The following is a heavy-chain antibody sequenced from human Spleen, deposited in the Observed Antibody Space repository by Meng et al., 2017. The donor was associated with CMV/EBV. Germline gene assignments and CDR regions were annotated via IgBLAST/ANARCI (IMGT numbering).Heavy chain of an antibody. CDR2: ITASGGRT. V-gene: IGHV3-23*01. CDR3: ARGGGDYYDFWSGYYPNGMDV. CDR1: GIIFSTYA. Sequence: GGSLRLSCAASGIIFSTYAVTWVRQAPGKGLEWVSSITASGGRTYYADSVKGRFTISRDNAKNSLYLQMNSLRAEDTAVYYCARGGGDYYDFWSGYYPNGMDVWGQGTTVTVSS. J-gene: IGHJ6*02. D-gene: IGHD3-3*01.